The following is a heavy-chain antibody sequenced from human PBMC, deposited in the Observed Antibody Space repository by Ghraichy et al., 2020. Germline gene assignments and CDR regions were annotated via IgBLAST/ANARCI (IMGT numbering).Heavy chain of an antibody. V-gene: IGHV4-61*01. J-gene: IGHJ4*02. D-gene: IGHD5-18*01. CDR2: IYYSGST. CDR3: ARGYSYGYSDY. Sequence: TLSLTCTVSGGSVSSGSYYWSWIRQPPGKGLEWIGYIYYSGSTNYNPSLKSRVTISVDTSKNQFSLKLSSVTAADTAVYYCARGYSYGYSDYWGQGTLVTVSS. CDR1: GGSVSSGSYY.